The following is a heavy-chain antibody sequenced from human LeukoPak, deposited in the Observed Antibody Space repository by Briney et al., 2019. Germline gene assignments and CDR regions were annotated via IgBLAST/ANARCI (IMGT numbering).Heavy chain of an antibody. CDR1: GGSISSYY. CDR2: IYYSGST. J-gene: IGHJ3*02. Sequence: SETLSLTCTVSGGSISSYYWSWIRQPPGKGLEWIGYIYYSGSTNYNPSLKSRVTISVDTSKNQFSLKLSSVTAADTAVYYCASDHDSSGYYNAFDIWGQGTMVTVSS. V-gene: IGHV4-59*01. CDR3: ASDHDSSGYYNAFDI. D-gene: IGHD3-22*01.